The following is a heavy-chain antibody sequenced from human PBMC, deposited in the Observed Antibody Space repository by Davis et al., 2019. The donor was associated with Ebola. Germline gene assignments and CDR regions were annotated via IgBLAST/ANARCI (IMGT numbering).Heavy chain of an antibody. CDR2: INHSGGT. CDR3: ARDPNEGYCTNGVCSVGVKFDY. J-gene: IGHJ4*02. CDR1: GGSFSDYH. V-gene: IGHV4-34*01. Sequence: PSETLSLTCTVYGGSFSDYHWSWIRQPPGKGLEWIGEINHSGGTNYNPSLKSRVTISVDTSKTQFSLKLNSLTAADTAVYYCARDPNEGYCTNGVCSVGVKFDYWGQGTLVTASS. D-gene: IGHD2-8*01.